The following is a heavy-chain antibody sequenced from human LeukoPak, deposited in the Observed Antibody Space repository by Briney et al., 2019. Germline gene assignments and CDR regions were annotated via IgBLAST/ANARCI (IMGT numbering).Heavy chain of an antibody. Sequence: SQTLSFTCAISGDSVSSNSADWNWIRQSPSRGLEWLGRTYYRSKWYNDYAVSVKSRITINPDTSKNQFSLQLNSVTPEDTAVYYCAREEWNLVLNWFDPWGQGTLVTVSS. D-gene: IGHD3-3*01. J-gene: IGHJ5*02. CDR3: AREEWNLVLNWFDP. V-gene: IGHV6-1*01. CDR2: TYYRSKWYN. CDR1: GDSVSSNSAD.